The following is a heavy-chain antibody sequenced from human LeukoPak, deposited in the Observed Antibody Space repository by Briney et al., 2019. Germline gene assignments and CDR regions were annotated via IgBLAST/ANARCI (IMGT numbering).Heavy chain of an antibody. D-gene: IGHD3-3*01. J-gene: IGHJ6*02. V-gene: IGHV3-30*18. CDR1: GFTFSSYG. CDR3: VKAYEYYYYYGMDV. Sequence: GGSLRLSCAASGFTFSSYGMHWVRQAPGKGLEWVAVISYDGGNKYYADSVKGRFTISRDNSKNTLYLQMNSLRAEDTALYYCVKAYEYYYYYGMDVWGQGTTVTVSS. CDR2: ISYDGGNK.